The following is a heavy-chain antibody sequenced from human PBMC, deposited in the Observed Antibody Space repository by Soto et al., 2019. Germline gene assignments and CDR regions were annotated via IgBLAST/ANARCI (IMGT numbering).Heavy chain of an antibody. CDR3: ARATYGSSWDWFDP. CDR1: GGSITSYY. V-gene: IGHV4-4*07. Sequence: PSETLSLTCTVSGGSITSYYWSWIRQPAGKGLEWIGRIYTSGSTHYTPSLKSRVTMSADTSKTQFSLKLSSETAADPAVYYCARATYGSSWDWFDPWGQGTLVTVSS. CDR2: IYTSGST. D-gene: IGHD1-26*01. J-gene: IGHJ5*02.